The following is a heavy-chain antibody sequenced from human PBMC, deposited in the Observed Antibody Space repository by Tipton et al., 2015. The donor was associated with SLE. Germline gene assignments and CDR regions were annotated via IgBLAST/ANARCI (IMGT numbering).Heavy chain of an antibody. CDR1: GGSISSSSYY. CDR2: IYYSGST. D-gene: IGHD2-15*01. J-gene: IGHJ4*02. Sequence: TLSLTCTVSGGSISSSSYYWGWIRQPPGKGLEWIGSIYYSGSTYYNPSLKSRVTISVDTSKNQFSLKLSSVTAADTAVYYCARGSPERVAGVDYWGQGPLVTVSS. V-gene: IGHV4-39*07. CDR3: ARGSPERVAGVDY.